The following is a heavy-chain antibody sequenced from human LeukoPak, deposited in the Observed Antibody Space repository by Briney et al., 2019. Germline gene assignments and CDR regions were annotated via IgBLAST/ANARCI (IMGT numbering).Heavy chain of an antibody. J-gene: IGHJ3*02. CDR2: INWNGGST. V-gene: IGHV3-20*04. D-gene: IGHD1-7*01. CDR3: ARYNWNYDAFDI. CDR1: GFTFDDYG. Sequence: GGSLRLSCAASGFTFDDYGMSWVRQAPGKGLEWVSGINWNGGSTGYADPVKGRFTISRDNAKNSLYLQMNSLRAEDTALYYCARYNWNYDAFDIWGQGTMVTVSS.